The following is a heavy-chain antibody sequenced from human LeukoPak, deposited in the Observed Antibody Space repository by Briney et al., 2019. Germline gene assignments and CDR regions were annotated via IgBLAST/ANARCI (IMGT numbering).Heavy chain of an antibody. CDR3: ARVGYYYGSGSYYNYFDY. CDR2: IIPIFGTA. CDR1: GGTFSSYA. D-gene: IGHD3-10*01. V-gene: IGHV1-69*13. J-gene: IGHJ4*02. Sequence: SVKVSCKASGGTFSSYAISWVRQAPGQGLEWMGGIIPIFGTANYAQKFQGRVTITADESTSTAYMELSSLRSEDTAVYYCARVGYYYGSGSYYNYFDYWGQGTLVTVSS.